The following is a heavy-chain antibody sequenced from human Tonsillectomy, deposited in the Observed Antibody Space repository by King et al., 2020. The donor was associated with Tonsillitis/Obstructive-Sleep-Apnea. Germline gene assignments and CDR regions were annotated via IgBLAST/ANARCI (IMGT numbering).Heavy chain of an antibody. D-gene: IGHD2-15*01. V-gene: IGHV5-51*01. CDR3: ARQGGYCSGDSCYADYSYYYMDV. CDR1: GYSFINYW. J-gene: IGHJ6*03. Sequence: QLVQSGAEVKKPGESLKISCKGSGYSFINYWIGWVRQMPGKGLEWMGIIYPGDSDTRYSPSFQGQVTISADKSISTAYLQWSSLKASDTAMYYCARQGGYCSGDSCYADYSYYYMDVWGKGTTVTVSS. CDR2: IYPGDSDT.